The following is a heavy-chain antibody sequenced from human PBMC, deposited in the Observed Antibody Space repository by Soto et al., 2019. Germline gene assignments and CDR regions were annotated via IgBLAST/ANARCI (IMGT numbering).Heavy chain of an antibody. J-gene: IGHJ4*02. CDR2: IYSGGDI. V-gene: IGHV3-53*01. CDR3: AKGNLEGLDF. D-gene: IGHD1-1*01. Sequence: ELQVVESGGGLIHPGGSLRLSCGASGFTVNSNYMSWVRQAPGKGLEWVSVIYSGGDIYYADSVKGRFTISRYDSKNTVYLQMNSLRADDAAIYYCAKGNLEGLDFWGQGTLVSVSS. CDR1: GFTVNSNY.